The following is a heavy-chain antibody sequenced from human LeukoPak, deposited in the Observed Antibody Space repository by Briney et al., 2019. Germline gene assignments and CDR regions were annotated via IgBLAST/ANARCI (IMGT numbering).Heavy chain of an antibody. J-gene: IGHJ4*02. CDR2: ISSSGSTI. CDR3: ARDGLLVGATGVLGY. V-gene: IGHV3-48*03. CDR1: GFTFSSYE. Sequence: PGGSPRLSCAASGFTFSSYEMNWVRQAPGKGLEWVSYISSSGSTIYYADSVKGRFTISRDNAKNSLYLQMNSLRAEDTAVYYCARDGLLVGATGVLGYWGQGTLVTVSS. D-gene: IGHD1-26*01.